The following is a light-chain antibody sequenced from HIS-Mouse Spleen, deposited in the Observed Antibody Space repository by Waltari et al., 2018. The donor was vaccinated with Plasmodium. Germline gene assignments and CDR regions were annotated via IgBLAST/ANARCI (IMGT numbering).Light chain of an antibody. J-gene: IGLJ3*02. CDR3: YSTDSSGNHRV. CDR1: ALHTKY. CDR2: EDS. Sequence: SYQLTQPPSVPVSPGQTARITCSGGALHTKYDYWDQQKSGHAPVLVIYEDSKRPSGIPGRFSGSSSGTMATLTISGAQVEDEADYYCYSTDSSGNHRVFGGGTKLTVL. V-gene: IGLV3-10*01.